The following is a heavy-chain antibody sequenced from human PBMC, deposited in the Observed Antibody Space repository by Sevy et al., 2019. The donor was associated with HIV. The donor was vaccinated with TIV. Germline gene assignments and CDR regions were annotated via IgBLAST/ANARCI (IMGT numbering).Heavy chain of an antibody. J-gene: IGHJ6*02. CDR1: GFIFSAYA. D-gene: IGHD6-13*01. CDR2: ISYDGRSK. CDR3: AREHSSSWPYYYYGMDV. V-gene: IGHV3-30*04. Sequence: GGSLRLSCAASGFIFSAYAMHWVRQAPGKGLEWVAVISYDGRSKYYADSVKGRFTISRDNSKNTLYLQMNSQRADDTAEYYCAREHSSSWPYYYYGMDVWGQGTTVTVSS.